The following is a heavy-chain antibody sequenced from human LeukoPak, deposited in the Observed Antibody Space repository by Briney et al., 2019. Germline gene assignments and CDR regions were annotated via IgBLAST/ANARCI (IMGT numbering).Heavy chain of an antibody. J-gene: IGHJ4*02. V-gene: IGHV3-23*01. CDR3: AKVLSGSQDS. Sequence: GGSLRLSCAASGFTFGGSAMSWVRQAPGKGLEWVSTIGGGGENTYYADSAKGRFTNSRDNSKNTVYLQMNGLRAEDTAVYYCAKVLSGSQDSWGQGTLVTVFS. CDR1: GFTFGGSA. D-gene: IGHD1-26*01. CDR2: IGGGGENT.